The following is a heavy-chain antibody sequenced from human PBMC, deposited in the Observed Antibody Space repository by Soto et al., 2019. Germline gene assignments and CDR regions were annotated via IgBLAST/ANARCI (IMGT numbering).Heavy chain of an antibody. CDR3: AKGTLLFGVVMYYFDY. V-gene: IGHV3-23*01. CDR1: GFTFSSYA. Sequence: PWGSLRLSCAASGFTFSSYAMSWVRQAPGKGLEWVSAISGSGGSTYYADSVKGRFTISRDNSKNTLYLQMNSLRAEDTAVYYCAKGTLLFGVVMYYFDYWGQGTLVTVSS. D-gene: IGHD3-3*01. CDR2: ISGSGGST. J-gene: IGHJ4*02.